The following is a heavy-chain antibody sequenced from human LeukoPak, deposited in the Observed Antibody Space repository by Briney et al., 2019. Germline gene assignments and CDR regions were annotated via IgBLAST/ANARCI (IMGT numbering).Heavy chain of an antibody. CDR2: IYHSGST. CDR1: GYSISSGYY. V-gene: IGHV4-38-2*02. J-gene: IGHJ4*02. CDR3: ARSYSGSWSAYDY. Sequence: PSETLSLTCTVSGYSISSGYYWGWIRQPPGKGLEWIGSIYHSGSTYYNPSLKSRVTISVDTSKNQFSLKLSSVTAADTAVYYCARSYSGSWSAYDYWGQGTLVTVSS. D-gene: IGHD1-26*01.